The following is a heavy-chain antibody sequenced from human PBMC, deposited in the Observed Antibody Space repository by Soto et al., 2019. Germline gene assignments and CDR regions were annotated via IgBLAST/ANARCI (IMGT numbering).Heavy chain of an antibody. CDR1: GDSISGGGYY. CDR2: IYYSGST. CDR3: ARDQLTGAVDY. Sequence: QVQLQESGPGLVKPSQTLSLTCTVSGDSISGGGYYWSWIRQHPGKGLEWIGYIYYSGSTYYNPSLTSRVTISVDTSKNQFSLKLSSVTAADTAVYYCARDQLTGAVDYWGQGTLVTVSS. D-gene: IGHD6-19*01. J-gene: IGHJ4*02. V-gene: IGHV4-31*03.